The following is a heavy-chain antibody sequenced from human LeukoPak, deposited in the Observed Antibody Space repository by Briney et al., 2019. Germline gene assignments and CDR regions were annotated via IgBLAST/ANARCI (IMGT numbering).Heavy chain of an antibody. Sequence: SETLSLTCTVPGGSISSGGYYWSWIRQHPGKGLEWIVYIYYSGSTYYNPSLKSRVTISVDTSKNQFSLKLSSVTAADTAVYYCARDRGVVAATLDYYYGMDVWGQGTTVTVSS. CDR2: IYYSGST. J-gene: IGHJ6*02. D-gene: IGHD2-15*01. CDR3: ARDRGVVAATLDYYYGMDV. V-gene: IGHV4-31*03. CDR1: GGSISSGGYY.